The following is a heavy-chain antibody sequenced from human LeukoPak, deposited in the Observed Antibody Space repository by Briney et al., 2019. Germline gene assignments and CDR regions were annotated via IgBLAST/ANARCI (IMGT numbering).Heavy chain of an antibody. CDR2: IYYSGTT. J-gene: IGHJ4*02. D-gene: IGHD2-15*01. CDR1: GGSISSYF. Sequence: SETLSLTCTVSGGSISSYFWSWIRQPPGKGLEWIGYIYYSGTTNYNPSLKSRVTISVDTSKNQFSLRLSSVTAADTAVYYCAREPRSPGGRGRPFDFWGQGTLVTVSS. CDR3: AREPRSPGGRGRPFDF. V-gene: IGHV4-59*01.